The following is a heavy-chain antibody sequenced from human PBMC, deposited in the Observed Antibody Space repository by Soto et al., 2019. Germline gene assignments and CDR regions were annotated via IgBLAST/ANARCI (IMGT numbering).Heavy chain of an antibody. CDR1: GGSISSGGYY. J-gene: IGHJ4*02. D-gene: IGHD3-10*01. Sequence: QVQLQASGPGLVKPSQTLSLTCTVSGGSISSGGYYWSWIRQHPGKGLEWIGYIYYSGSTYYYPSLMSRVTISVDTSKNQFSLKLSSVTAADTAVYYCARGVTMVRGVIHTPYFDYWGQGTLVTVSS. V-gene: IGHV4-31*03. CDR2: IYYSGST. CDR3: ARGVTMVRGVIHTPYFDY.